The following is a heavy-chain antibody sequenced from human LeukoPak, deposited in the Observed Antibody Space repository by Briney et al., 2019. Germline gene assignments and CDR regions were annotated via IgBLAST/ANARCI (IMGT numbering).Heavy chain of an antibody. CDR2: IWYDGSRK. CDR1: GFTFSSYA. CDR3: ARDGGSGIDY. J-gene: IGHJ4*02. D-gene: IGHD3-10*01. Sequence: GRSLRLSCAASGFTFSSYAMHWVRQAPGKGLEWVAVIWYDGSRKFYGDSVKGRFTVSRDTSENTMYLQMNTLRVDDTAVYYCARDGGSGIDYWGQGTLVTVSS. V-gene: IGHV3-33*08.